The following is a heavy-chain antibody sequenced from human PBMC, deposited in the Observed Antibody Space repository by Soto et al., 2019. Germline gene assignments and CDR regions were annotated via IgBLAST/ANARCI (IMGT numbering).Heavy chain of an antibody. V-gene: IGHV1-18*01. CDR1: GYTFTNYG. Sequence: ASVKVSCKASGYTFTNYGFSWVRQAPGQGLEWMGWISGYNGNTNYAERLQGRVTMTTDTSTSTAYMELKSLRYDDTAVYYCARARQYYDSEFDPWGQGTLVTVSS. J-gene: IGHJ5*02. CDR2: ISGYNGNT. CDR3: ARARQYYDSEFDP. D-gene: IGHD3-22*01.